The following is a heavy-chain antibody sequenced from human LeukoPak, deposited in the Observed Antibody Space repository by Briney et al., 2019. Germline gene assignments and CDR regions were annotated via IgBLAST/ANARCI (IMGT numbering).Heavy chain of an antibody. D-gene: IGHD3-22*01. V-gene: IGHV3-30*04. Sequence: GRSLRLSCAASGFTFSYYPMHWVRQAPGKGLEWVSLISHDGSNTDNADSVKGRFTISRDNSQNTLSLQMSSLRAEDSAVYYCAREGYYAFDIWGQGTMVTVSS. CDR2: ISHDGSNT. CDR1: GFTFSYYP. J-gene: IGHJ3*02. CDR3: AREGYYAFDI.